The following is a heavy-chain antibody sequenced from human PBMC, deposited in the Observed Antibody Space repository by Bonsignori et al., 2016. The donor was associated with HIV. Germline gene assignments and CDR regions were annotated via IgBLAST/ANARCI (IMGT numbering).Heavy chain of an antibody. CDR3: AREGVYVSRYFDF. D-gene: IGHD5/OR15-5a*01. CDR2: VKQDGGKK. CDR1: GFTFSDYW. V-gene: IGHV3-7*01. J-gene: IGHJ4*02. Sequence: EVQLVESGGGLVQPGGSLRLSCLASGFTFSDYWMNWVRQVPGKGLEWLANVKQDGGKKYYVDSVKGRFTISRDNAKNSLYLQMDSLRVEDTAVYYCAREGVYVSRYFDFWGQGA.